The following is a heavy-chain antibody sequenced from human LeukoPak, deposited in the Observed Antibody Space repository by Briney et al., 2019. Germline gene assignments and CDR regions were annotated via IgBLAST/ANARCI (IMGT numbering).Heavy chain of an antibody. CDR1: GGSINTYF. D-gene: IGHD3-16*01. CDR2: IFHQGET. Sequence: SETLSLTCTVSGGSINTYFWSWIRQSPGKGLEWIGYIFHQGETNYNASLKSRVTISIDTSRKQFSLKLSSVTAADTALYFCARGGGTRYFDYWSPGTLVTVSS. V-gene: IGHV4-59*01. J-gene: IGHJ4*02. CDR3: ARGGGTRYFDY.